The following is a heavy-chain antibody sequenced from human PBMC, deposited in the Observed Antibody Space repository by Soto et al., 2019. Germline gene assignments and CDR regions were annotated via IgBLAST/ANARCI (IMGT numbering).Heavy chain of an antibody. CDR2: ISSSGSTI. V-gene: IGHV3-48*03. Sequence: GGSLRLSCAASGFTFENYEMNWVRQAPGKGLEWVSYISSSGSTIYYADSVRGRFTISRDNAKNSLYLQMNSLRAEDTAVYYCAKDRSPGATTWNVYWGQGTLVTVSS. CDR1: GFTFENYE. CDR3: AKDRSPGATTWNVY. J-gene: IGHJ1*01. D-gene: IGHD1-1*01.